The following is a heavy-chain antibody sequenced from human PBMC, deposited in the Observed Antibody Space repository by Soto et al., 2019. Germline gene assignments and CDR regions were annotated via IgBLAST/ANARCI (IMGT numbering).Heavy chain of an antibody. CDR3: ARGVGGTATVNWFDP. CDR1: GYTFTSYY. V-gene: IGHV1-46*01. J-gene: IGHJ5*02. Sequence: QVQLVQSGAEVKKPGASVKVSCKASGYTFTSYYMHWVRQAPGQGLEWMGIINPSGGSTSYAQKFQGRVTMTRDTSTSTVYMELSSLRSEDTAVYYCARGVGGTATVNWFDPWGQGTLVTVSS. D-gene: IGHD2-21*02. CDR2: INPSGGST.